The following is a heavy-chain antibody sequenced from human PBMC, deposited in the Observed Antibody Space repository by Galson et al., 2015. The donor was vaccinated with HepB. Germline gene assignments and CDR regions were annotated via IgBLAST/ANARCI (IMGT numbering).Heavy chain of an antibody. J-gene: IGHJ3*02. CDR1: GGSISSGAYY. CDR2: ISYSGST. D-gene: IGHD4-17*01. Sequence: TLSLTCTASGGSISSGAYYWNWIRQHPGKGLEWIGHISYSGSTYYNPSLKSRVSISVDKSENQFSLKLNSVTAADTAVYYCARNGDAYGDQTPYAFDTWGQGTLVTVSS. V-gene: IGHV4-31*03. CDR3: ARNGDAYGDQTPYAFDT.